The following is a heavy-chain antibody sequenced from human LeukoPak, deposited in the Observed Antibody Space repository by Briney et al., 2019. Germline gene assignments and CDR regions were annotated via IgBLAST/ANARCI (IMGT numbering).Heavy chain of an antibody. CDR3: ARGGGRSASGLPYYFDY. CDR2: ISAGNGNT. Sequence: ASVKVSCKASGYTFTSYAMHWVRQAPGQRLEWMGWISAGNGNTKYSQEFQGRVTITRDTSASTAYMELSSLRSEDMAVYYCARGGGRSASGLPYYFDYWGQGTLVTVSS. V-gene: IGHV1-3*03. CDR1: GYTFTSYA. J-gene: IGHJ4*02. D-gene: IGHD4-11*01.